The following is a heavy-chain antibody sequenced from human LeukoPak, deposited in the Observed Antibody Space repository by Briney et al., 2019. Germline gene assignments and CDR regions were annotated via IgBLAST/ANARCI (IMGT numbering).Heavy chain of an antibody. J-gene: IGHJ4*02. CDR1: GYTFTGYY. Sequence: ASVKVSCKASGYTFTGYYMHWVRQAPGQGLEWMGRINPNSGSTNYAQKFQGRVTMTRDTSISTAYMELSRLRSDDTAVYYCARDPNNSSGWFVDYWGQGTLVTVSS. CDR2: INPNSGST. CDR3: ARDPNNSSGWFVDY. V-gene: IGHV1-2*06. D-gene: IGHD6-19*01.